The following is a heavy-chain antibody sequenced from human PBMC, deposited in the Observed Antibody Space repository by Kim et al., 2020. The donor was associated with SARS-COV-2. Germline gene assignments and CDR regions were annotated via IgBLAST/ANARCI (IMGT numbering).Heavy chain of an antibody. Sequence: GGSLRLSCAASGFSFGDYGMSWVRQAPGKGLEWVSAINWNGCSTGYADAVKGRFTISRDNAKKSLYRQMNRLRAEDTALYFCASTTYYYDSSGYYYFDY. V-gene: IGHV3-20*04. CDR2: INWNGCST. CDR3: ASTTYYYDSSGYYYFDY. D-gene: IGHD3-22*01. J-gene: IGHJ4*01. CDR1: GFSFGDYG.